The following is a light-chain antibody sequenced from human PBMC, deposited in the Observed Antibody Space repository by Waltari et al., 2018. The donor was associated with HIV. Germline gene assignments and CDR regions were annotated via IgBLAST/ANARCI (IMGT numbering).Light chain of an antibody. J-gene: IGLJ3*02. Sequence: SYELTQPPSVSVSPGQTARITCSGDALTKKYAYWFQQKSGQAPVVVIHEDSKRPSGIPERFSGSSSGTVATLTISGAQAEDEAVYHCYSLDYSGNHGVFGGGTTLTVL. CDR2: EDS. V-gene: IGLV3-10*01. CDR3: YSLDYSGNHGV. CDR1: ALTKKY.